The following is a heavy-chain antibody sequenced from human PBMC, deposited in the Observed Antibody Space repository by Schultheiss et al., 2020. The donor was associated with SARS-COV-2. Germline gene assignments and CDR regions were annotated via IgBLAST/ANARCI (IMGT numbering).Heavy chain of an antibody. J-gene: IGHJ4*02. V-gene: IGHV4-59*01. CDR2: IYYSGST. D-gene: IGHD3-10*01. CDR3: ARDRIWFGEVYDY. CDR1: GGSISSYY. Sequence: SQTLSLTCTVSGGSISSYYWSWIRQPPGKGLEWIGYIYYSGSTNYNPSLKSRVTISVDTSKNQFSLKLSSVTAADTAVYYCARDRIWFGEVYDYWGQGTLVTVSS.